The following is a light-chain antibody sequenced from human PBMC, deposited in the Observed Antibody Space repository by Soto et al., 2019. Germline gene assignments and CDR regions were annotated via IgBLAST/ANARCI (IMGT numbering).Light chain of an antibody. CDR1: QSVSSS. Sequence: EIVMTQSPATLSVSPGERATLSCRASQSVSSSLAWFQQKPGQALRLLIYAASARATGIAARLSGSGSGTEFTLTISSLQSEDFAVYYCLQHKSWPFTFGQGTKLEIK. J-gene: IGKJ2*01. CDR3: LQHKSWPFT. CDR2: AAS. V-gene: IGKV3-15*01.